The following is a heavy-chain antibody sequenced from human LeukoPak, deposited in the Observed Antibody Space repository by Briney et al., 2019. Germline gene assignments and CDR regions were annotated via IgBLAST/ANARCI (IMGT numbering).Heavy chain of an antibody. CDR1: GGSISSSSYY. Sequence: TLSLTCTVSGGSISSSSYYWSWIRQPPGKGLEWIGYIYYSGSTYYNPSLKSRVTISVDTSKNQFSLKLSSVTAADTAVYYCARVDYDILTGYSPGDYWGQGTLVTVSS. D-gene: IGHD3-9*01. J-gene: IGHJ4*02. CDR2: IYYSGST. V-gene: IGHV4-30-4*01. CDR3: ARVDYDILTGYSPGDY.